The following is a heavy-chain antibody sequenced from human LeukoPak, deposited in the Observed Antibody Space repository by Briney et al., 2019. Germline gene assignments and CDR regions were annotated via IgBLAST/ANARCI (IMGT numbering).Heavy chain of an antibody. J-gene: IGHJ4*02. CDR3: AIWDGTAVGFIGPFDF. Sequence: GGSLRLSCAASGFTFSDYYMSWIRQAPGKGLEWVANIKQDGSETYYVDSVKGRFTISRDDAKNSLYLQMNSLRAEDTAVYYCAIWDGTAVGFIGPFDFWGQRALVTVSS. CDR2: IKQDGSET. V-gene: IGHV3-7*01. CDR1: GFTFSDYY. D-gene: IGHD6-13*01.